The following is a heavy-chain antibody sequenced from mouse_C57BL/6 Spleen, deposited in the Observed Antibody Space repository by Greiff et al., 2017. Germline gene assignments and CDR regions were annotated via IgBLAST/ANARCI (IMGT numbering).Heavy chain of an antibody. CDR3: ARCHYDYDGGAWFAY. CDR1: GFTFSSYA. D-gene: IGHD2-4*01. Sequence: EVKLVESGGGLVKPGGSLKLSCAASGFTFSSYAMSWVRQTPEKRLEWVATISDGGSYTYYPDNVKGRFTISRDNAKNNLYLQMSHLKSEDTAMYYCARCHYDYDGGAWFAYWGQGTLVTVSA. CDR2: ISDGGSYT. J-gene: IGHJ3*01. V-gene: IGHV5-4*03.